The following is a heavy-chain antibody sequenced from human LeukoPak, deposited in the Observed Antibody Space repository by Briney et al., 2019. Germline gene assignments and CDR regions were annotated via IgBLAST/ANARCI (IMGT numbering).Heavy chain of an antibody. CDR1: GGTFSSYA. J-gene: IGHJ3*02. Sequence: ASVKVSCKASGGTFSSYAISWVRQAPGQRLEWMGGIIPIFGTANYAQKFQGRVTITTDESTSTAYMELSSLRSEDTAVYYCASQKLPLNSYGLRMDAFDIWGQGTMVTVSS. D-gene: IGHD5-18*01. CDR2: IIPIFGTA. CDR3: ASQKLPLNSYGLRMDAFDI. V-gene: IGHV1-69*05.